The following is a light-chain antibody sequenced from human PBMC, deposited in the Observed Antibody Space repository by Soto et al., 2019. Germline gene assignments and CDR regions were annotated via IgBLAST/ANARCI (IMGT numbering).Light chain of an antibody. CDR3: QQYSSWGRT. V-gene: IGKV3-11*01. Sequence: EIVLTQSPATLSLSPGERVTLSCRASQSVGSLGWYQQKPGQAPRLLIYDASNRATGVPDRFSGSGSGTDFTLTIDSLEPEDFAVYYCQQYSSWGRTFGGGTKVEI. CDR2: DAS. J-gene: IGKJ4*01. CDR1: QSVGS.